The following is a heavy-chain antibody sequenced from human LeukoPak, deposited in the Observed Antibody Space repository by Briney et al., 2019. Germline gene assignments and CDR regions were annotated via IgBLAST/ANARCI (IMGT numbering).Heavy chain of an antibody. Sequence: GGSLRLSCATSGFTFSSNWMSWVRHVPGRGLDWVANIKPDGSAEYYAAPVKGRFTVSRDNAKNSLYLQMNSLRVEDTAVYYCARANNSSWHNWGQGTLVTVSS. CDR1: GFTFSSNW. CDR2: IKPDGSAE. CDR3: ARANNSSWHN. D-gene: IGHD6-13*01. V-gene: IGHV3-7*01. J-gene: IGHJ4*02.